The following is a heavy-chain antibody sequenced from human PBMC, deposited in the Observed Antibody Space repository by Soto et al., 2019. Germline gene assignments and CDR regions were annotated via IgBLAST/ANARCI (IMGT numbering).Heavy chain of an antibody. D-gene: IGHD2-2*01. CDR3: ARARGYCSSTSCYPRRVFDY. CDR2: TYYRSKWYN. Sequence: SQTLSLTCAISGDSVSSNSAAWNWIRQSPSRGLEWLGRTYYRSKWYNDYAVSVESRITINPDTSKNQFSLQLNSVTPEDTAVYYCARARGYCSSTSCYPRRVFDYWGQGTLVTVSS. V-gene: IGHV6-1*01. J-gene: IGHJ4*02. CDR1: GDSVSSNSAA.